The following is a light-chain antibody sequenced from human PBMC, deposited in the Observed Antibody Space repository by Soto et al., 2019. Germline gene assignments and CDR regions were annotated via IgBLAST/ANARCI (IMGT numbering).Light chain of an antibody. Sequence: EIQLTQSPSTLSASVGDRVTITCRASQSIGSWLAWYQQKPGKAPKLLINEASSLESGIPSRFSGSGSETDSTLTISSLQHDDVATYYCQQYKSHRRTFGQGTKVDIK. CDR3: QQYKSHRRT. CDR1: QSIGSW. J-gene: IGKJ1*01. V-gene: IGKV1-5*01. CDR2: EAS.